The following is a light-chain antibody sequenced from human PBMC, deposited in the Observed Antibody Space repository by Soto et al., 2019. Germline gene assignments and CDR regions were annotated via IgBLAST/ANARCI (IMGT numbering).Light chain of an antibody. CDR3: QQSFGTPLT. CDR1: QSIDTY. V-gene: IGKV1-39*01. Sequence: DIQMTQSPSTLSASVGDRVTITCRASQSIDTYLNWYQQKPGKAPKLLIYAASGLHSGVPARFSGSGSGTDFTLTISSLQPEDSATYYCQQSFGTPLTFGGGTKVDIK. CDR2: AAS. J-gene: IGKJ4*01.